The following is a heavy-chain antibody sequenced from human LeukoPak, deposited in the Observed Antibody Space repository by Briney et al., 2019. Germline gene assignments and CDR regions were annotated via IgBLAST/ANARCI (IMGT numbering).Heavy chain of an antibody. V-gene: IGHV4-4*07. D-gene: IGHD3-22*01. J-gene: IGHJ3*02. CDR2: IYSRGGT. Sequence: PSETLSLTCTVSGDSISRYSWNWIRQPAGKGLEWIGRIYSRGGTNYNPSLMRRVTMSVDTSKNQFSLKLSSVTAADTAVYFCVRDSPPTHSYESSGDAFEIWGQGTMVTVSS. CDR3: VRDSPPTHSYESSGDAFEI. CDR1: GDSISRYS.